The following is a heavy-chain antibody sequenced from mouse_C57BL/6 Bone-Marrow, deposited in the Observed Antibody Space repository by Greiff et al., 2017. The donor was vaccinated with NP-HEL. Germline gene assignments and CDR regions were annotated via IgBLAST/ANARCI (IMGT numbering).Heavy chain of an antibody. CDR1: GFTFSSYA. CDR2: ISDGGSYT. Sequence: EVKLVESGGGLVKPGGSLKLSCAASGFTFSSYAMSWVRQTPEKRLEWVATISDGGSYTYYPDNVKGRFTISRDNAKNNLYLQMSHLKSEDTAMYYCARDRNGGFAYWGQGTLVTVSA. V-gene: IGHV5-4*01. J-gene: IGHJ3*01. D-gene: IGHD2-1*01. CDR3: ARDRNGGFAY.